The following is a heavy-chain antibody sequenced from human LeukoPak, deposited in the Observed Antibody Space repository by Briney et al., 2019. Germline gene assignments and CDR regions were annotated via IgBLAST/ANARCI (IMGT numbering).Heavy chain of an antibody. CDR1: GYTFTGYY. D-gene: IGHD5-12*01. J-gene: IGHJ4*02. CDR3: AREAHYSGYDRHFDY. Sequence: ASVKVSCKASGYTFTGYYMHWVRQAPGQGLEWMGWINPNSGGTNYAQKFQGRVTMTRDTSISTAYMELSRLRSDDTAVYYCAREAHYSGYDRHFDYWGQGTLVTVSS. V-gene: IGHV1-2*02. CDR2: INPNSGGT.